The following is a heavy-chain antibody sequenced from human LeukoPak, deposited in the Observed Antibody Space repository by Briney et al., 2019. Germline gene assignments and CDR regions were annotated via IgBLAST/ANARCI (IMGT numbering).Heavy chain of an antibody. CDR1: GGSISSSSYY. CDR3: ARGGLGYCSGGSCYSRTYYFDY. V-gene: IGHV4-39*07. CDR2: IYYSGST. J-gene: IGHJ4*02. D-gene: IGHD2-15*01. Sequence: PSETLSLTCTVSGGSISSSSYYWGWIRQPPGKGLEWIGSIYYSGSTYYNPSLKSRVTISVDTSKNQFSLKLSSVTAADTAVYYCARGGLGYCSGGSCYSRTYYFDYWGQGTLVTVSS.